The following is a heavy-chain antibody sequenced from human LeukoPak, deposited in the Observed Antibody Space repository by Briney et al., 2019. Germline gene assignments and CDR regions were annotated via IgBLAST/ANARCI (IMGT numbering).Heavy chain of an antibody. V-gene: IGHV1-46*01. CDR1: GYTFTSYY. J-gene: IGHJ3*02. CDR2: INPSGGST. Sequence: GASVKVSCKASGYTFTSYYMHWVRQAPGQGLEWMGIINPSGGSTSYAQKFQGRVTMTRDTSISTAYMELSRLRSDDTAVYYCARCIAVAGRGFDIWGQGTMVTVSS. CDR3: ARCIAVAGRGFDI. D-gene: IGHD6-19*01.